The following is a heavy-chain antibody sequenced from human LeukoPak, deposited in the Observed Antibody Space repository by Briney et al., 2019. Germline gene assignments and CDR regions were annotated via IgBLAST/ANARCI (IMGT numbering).Heavy chain of an antibody. V-gene: IGHV3-30*02. CDR3: ALDSTFRGVIITYLKLLQQ. CDR1: GLRFRDIA. D-gene: IGHD3-10*01. CDR2: FGLNENYK. Sequence: GGSLNFSFEALGLRFRDIAMTGFRKAPGKGWGGWPFFGLNENYKFYADSVKGRFTISRDNSKSTLDLQMSGLRAEDTAVYYCALDSTFRGVIITYLKLLQQWGQGTLVTVSS. J-gene: IGHJ1*01.